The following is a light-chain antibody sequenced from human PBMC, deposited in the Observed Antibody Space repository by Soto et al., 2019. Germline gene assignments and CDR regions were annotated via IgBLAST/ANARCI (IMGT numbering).Light chain of an antibody. J-gene: IGKJ4*01. Sequence: IVMTQSPATLSVSPGERVTLSCRASATVGTNVAWYQQKPGQAPRLLIYDSSTRATGIPDTFSGSGSMTDFTLTISSLHPEESAVYYCQQYNSWGLSFGGGTKVEI. CDR2: DSS. V-gene: IGKV3D-15*01. CDR1: ATVGTN. CDR3: QQYNSWGLS.